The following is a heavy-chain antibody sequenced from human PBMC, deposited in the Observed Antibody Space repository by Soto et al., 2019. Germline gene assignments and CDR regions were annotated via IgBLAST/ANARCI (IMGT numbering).Heavy chain of an antibody. CDR3: ARVRFLEWFQYYFDY. D-gene: IGHD3-3*01. V-gene: IGHV3-7*01. J-gene: IGHJ4*02. CDR2: IKQDGSEK. Sequence: GGSLSLSCAASGFTFDDYAMRWVRQAPGKGLEWVANIKQDGSEKYYVDSVKGRFTISRDNAKNSLYLQMNSLRAEDTAVYYSARVRFLEWFQYYFDYWGQGTLVTVSS. CDR1: GFTFDDYA.